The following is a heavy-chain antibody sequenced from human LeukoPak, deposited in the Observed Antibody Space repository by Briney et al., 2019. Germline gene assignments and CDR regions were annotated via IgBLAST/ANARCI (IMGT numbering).Heavy chain of an antibody. CDR2: IYYSGST. D-gene: IGHD3-3*01. CDR1: GGSISSYY. J-gene: IGHJ4*02. CDR3: ARSRPLGRTRNFDY. Sequence: SETLSLICTVSGGSISSYYWSWIRQPPGKGLEWIGYIYYSGSTNYNPSLKSRVTISVDTSKNQFSLKLSSVTAADTAVYYCARSRPLGRTRNFDYWGQGTLVTVSS. V-gene: IGHV4-59*08.